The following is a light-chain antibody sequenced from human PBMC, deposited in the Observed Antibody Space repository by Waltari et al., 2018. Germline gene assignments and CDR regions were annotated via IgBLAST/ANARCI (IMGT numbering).Light chain of an antibody. J-gene: IGKJ1*01. CDR3: QQYGSSPPWT. Sequence: EIVLTQSPGTLSLSPGERATLSCRASQSVSSSHLAWYQQKPGQAPSPLIYGASSRATGIPDRFSGSGSGTDFTLTISRLEPEDFAVYFCQQYGSSPPWTFGQGTKVDFK. V-gene: IGKV3-20*01. CDR2: GAS. CDR1: QSVSSSH.